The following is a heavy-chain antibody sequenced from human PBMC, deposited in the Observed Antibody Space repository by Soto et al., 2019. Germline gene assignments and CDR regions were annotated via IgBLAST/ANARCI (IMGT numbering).Heavy chain of an antibody. CDR2: IKSKTDGGTA. V-gene: IGHV3-15*01. Sequence: EVQLVESGGGLVKPGGSLRLSCAASGFTFDNAWMSWVRQAPGKGLEWVGRIKSKTDGGTADYAAPVKGRVTISRDDSKNTLFLQMNSLKTEDTAVYYCTTDRGHMYDFDYWGQGTLVHVSS. CDR1: GFTFDNAW. J-gene: IGHJ4*02. D-gene: IGHD2-8*01. CDR3: TTDRGHMYDFDY.